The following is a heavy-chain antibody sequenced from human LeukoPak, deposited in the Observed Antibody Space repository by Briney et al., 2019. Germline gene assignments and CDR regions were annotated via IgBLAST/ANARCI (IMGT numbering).Heavy chain of an antibody. CDR3: ARRVDSSGYYYAYFDY. CDR1: GYSFLSSW. V-gene: IGHV5-51*01. D-gene: IGHD3-22*01. J-gene: IGHJ4*02. Sequence: GESLKISCKGSGYSFLSSWIGWVRQMPGKGLELMGIIYPGDSDTRYSPSFQGQVTISADKSINTAYLQWSSLKASDTAMYYCARRVDSSGYYYAYFDYWGQGTLVTVSS. CDR2: IYPGDSDT.